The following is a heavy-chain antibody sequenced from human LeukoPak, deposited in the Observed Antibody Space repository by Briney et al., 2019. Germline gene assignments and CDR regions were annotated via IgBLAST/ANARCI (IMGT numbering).Heavy chain of an antibody. Sequence: GGSLRLSCAASGFTLSSYAMHWVRQAPGKGLEWVAVISYDGSNKYYANSVKGRFTISRDNSKNTLYLQMNSLRAEDTAVYYCARTAYIGDFDYWGQGTLVTVSS. CDR2: ISYDGSNK. D-gene: IGHD3-16*01. CDR1: GFTLSSYA. J-gene: IGHJ4*02. CDR3: ARTAYIGDFDY. V-gene: IGHV3-30-3*01.